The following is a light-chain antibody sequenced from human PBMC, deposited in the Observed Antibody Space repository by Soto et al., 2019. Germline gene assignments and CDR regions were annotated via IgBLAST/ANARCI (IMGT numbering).Light chain of an antibody. V-gene: IGKV1-39*01. CDR1: QRISAY. CDR2: AAS. Sequence: DIQMTQSPSSLSASVGDRVTLTCRASQRISAYLNWYQQKPGKAPKLLIYAASSLQSGVSSRFSGSGSGTDFALTISSLQPEDFATYYCQQADSLPLVTFGQGTRLDLK. J-gene: IGKJ5*01. CDR3: QQADSLPLVT.